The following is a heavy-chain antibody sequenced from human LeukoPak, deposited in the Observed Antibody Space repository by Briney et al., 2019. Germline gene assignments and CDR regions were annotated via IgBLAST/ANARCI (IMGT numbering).Heavy chain of an antibody. Sequence: GGSLRLSCAASGFTFSSYWVHWVRQAPGKGLVWVSRINSDGSSTSYADSVKGRFTISRDNAKNTLYLQMNSLRAEDTAVYYCARALRYCSSTSCYRLDYWGQGTLVTVSS. CDR3: ARALRYCSSTSCYRLDY. V-gene: IGHV3-74*01. D-gene: IGHD2-2*02. CDR1: GFTFSSYW. CDR2: INSDGSST. J-gene: IGHJ4*02.